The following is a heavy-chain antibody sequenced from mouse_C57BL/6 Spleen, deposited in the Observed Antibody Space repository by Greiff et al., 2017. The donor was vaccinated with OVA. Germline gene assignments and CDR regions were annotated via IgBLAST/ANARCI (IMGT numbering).Heavy chain of an antibody. Sequence: QVQLKQSGPELVKPGASVKISCKASGYAFSSSWMNWVKQRPGKGLEWIGRIYPGDGDTNYNGKFKGKATLTADKSSSTAYMQLSSLTSEDSAVYFCARSGYYDYDVGYFDVWGTGTTVTVSS. V-gene: IGHV1-82*01. CDR1: GYAFSSSW. CDR3: ARSGYYDYDVGYFDV. J-gene: IGHJ1*03. D-gene: IGHD2-4*01. CDR2: IYPGDGDT.